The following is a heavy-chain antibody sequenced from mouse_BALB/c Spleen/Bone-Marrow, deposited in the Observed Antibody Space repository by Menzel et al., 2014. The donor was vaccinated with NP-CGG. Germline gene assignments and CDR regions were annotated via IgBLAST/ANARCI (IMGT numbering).Heavy chain of an antibody. CDR3: ARVQLLRSRGLDH. J-gene: IGHJ2*01. Sequence: EVQLQESGAELVKPGASVKLSCTASGFNFKDTYMHWVKQRPEQGLEWIGRIDPATGNTKYDPKFQGKATITADTSSNTAYLQLSSLTSEDTAVYYCARVQLLRSRGLDHWGQGTTLTVSS. V-gene: IGHV14-3*02. CDR1: GFNFKDTY. D-gene: IGHD1-1*01. CDR2: IDPATGNT.